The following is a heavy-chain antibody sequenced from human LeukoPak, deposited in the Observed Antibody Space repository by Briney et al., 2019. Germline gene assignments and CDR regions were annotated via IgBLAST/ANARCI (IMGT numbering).Heavy chain of an antibody. CDR1: GGSISSYY. V-gene: IGHV4-59*01. J-gene: IGHJ6*03. Sequence: KPSETLSLTCTVSGGSISSYYWSWIRQPPGKGLEWIGYIYYSGSTNYNPSLKSRVTISVDTSKNQFSLKLSSVTAADTAVYYCARGGGWHANYYYYYYMDVWGKGTTVTVSS. CDR2: IYYSGST. D-gene: IGHD6-19*01. CDR3: ARGGGWHANYYYYYYMDV.